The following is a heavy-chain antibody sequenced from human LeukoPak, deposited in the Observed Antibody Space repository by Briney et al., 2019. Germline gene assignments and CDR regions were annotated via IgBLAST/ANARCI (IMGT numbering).Heavy chain of an antibody. V-gene: IGHV1-18*01. CDR3: ASQSGTMVRGSDAFDI. CDR1: GYTFTSYG. Sequence: ASVKVSCKASGYTFTSYGISWVRQAPGQGLEWMGWISAYNGNTNYAQKLQGRVTMTTDTSTSTAYMELRSLRSDDTAVYYCASQSGTMVRGSDAFDIWGQGTMVTVSS. J-gene: IGHJ3*02. D-gene: IGHD3-10*01. CDR2: ISAYNGNT.